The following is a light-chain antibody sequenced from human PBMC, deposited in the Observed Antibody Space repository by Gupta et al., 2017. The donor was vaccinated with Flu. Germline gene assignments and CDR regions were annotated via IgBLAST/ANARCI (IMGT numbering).Light chain of an antibody. Sequence: DVQMTQSPSTLSAFVGDRVTITCRASQSISSWLAWYQQKPGKAPKVLIYKASSLESGVPLRFSGSRSGTEFTLTISSLQPDDSATYYCQQYNSYSWTFGQGTKVEIK. CDR3: QQYNSYSWT. CDR2: KAS. J-gene: IGKJ1*01. V-gene: IGKV1-5*03. CDR1: QSISSW.